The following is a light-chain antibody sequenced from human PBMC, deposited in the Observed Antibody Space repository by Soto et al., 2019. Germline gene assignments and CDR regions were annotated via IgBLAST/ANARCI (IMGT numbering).Light chain of an antibody. J-gene: IGKJ2*01. CDR2: GAF. Sequence: EIVMTQSPATLSVSPGERATLSCRASQSVNSNLAWYQQKPGQAPRLLIYGAFIRPTGIPARFSGSWSGTEFTLTISSLQSEDFAVYYCQQYDNWPPYTFGQGTKLEIK. CDR1: QSVNSN. V-gene: IGKV3-15*01. CDR3: QQYDNWPPYT.